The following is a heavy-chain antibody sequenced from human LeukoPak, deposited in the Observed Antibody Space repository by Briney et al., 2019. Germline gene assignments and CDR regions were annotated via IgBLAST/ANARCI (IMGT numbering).Heavy chain of an antibody. Sequence: GGSLRLSCAASGFTFSSYEMNWVRQAPGKGLEWVSTISGSGDRTYYADSVKGRFTISRDNSKNTLFLHMNSLRAEDTAVYSCAKGYYGSGSYGWFDYWGQGTLVTVSS. D-gene: IGHD3-10*01. CDR2: ISGSGDRT. CDR3: AKGYYGSGSYGWFDY. CDR1: GFTFSSYE. V-gene: IGHV3-23*01. J-gene: IGHJ4*02.